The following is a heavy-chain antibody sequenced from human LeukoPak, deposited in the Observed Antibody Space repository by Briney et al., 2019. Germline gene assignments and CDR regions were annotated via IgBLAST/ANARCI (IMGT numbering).Heavy chain of an antibody. CDR1: GFTFNSYA. D-gene: IGHD1-26*01. CDR2: ISGSAAGT. CDR3: AKRPSGSYRALDY. J-gene: IGHJ4*02. Sequence: GGSLRLSCAASGFTFNSYAMSWVRQAPGKGLEWVSGISGSAAGTYYADSVKGRFTISRDNSKNAVYLQMSSLRAEDTAVYYCAKRPSGSYRALDYWGQGTLVTVSS. V-gene: IGHV3-23*01.